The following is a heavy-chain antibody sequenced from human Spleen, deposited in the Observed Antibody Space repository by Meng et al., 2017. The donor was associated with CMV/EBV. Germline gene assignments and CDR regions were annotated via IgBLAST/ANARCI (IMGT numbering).Heavy chain of an antibody. CDR3: ARVYYGAAGY. D-gene: IGHD4-17*01. V-gene: IGHV4-39*07. J-gene: IGHJ4*02. CDR2: IYYSGST. Sequence: SETLSLTCTVSGGSISSSSYYWGWIRQPPGKGLEWIGSIYYSGSTYYNPSLKSRVTISVDTSKSQFSLTLTSVAAADTAVYYCARVYYGAAGYWGQGTLVTVSS. CDR1: GGSISSSSYY.